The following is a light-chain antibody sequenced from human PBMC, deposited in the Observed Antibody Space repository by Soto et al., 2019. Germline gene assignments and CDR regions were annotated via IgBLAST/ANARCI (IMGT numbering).Light chain of an antibody. J-gene: IGKJ3*01. CDR2: AAS. V-gene: IGKV1-27*01. CDR3: QKYDTAPFT. CDR1: QGSAFY. Sequence: DVQMTQSPSSLSASVGDTVTITCRASQGSAFYLAWFQQRRGKAPNLLISAASNLHSGVPSRFSGSGSGTDFTLTISSLQPEDVATYYCQKYDTAPFTFGPGTRVDVK.